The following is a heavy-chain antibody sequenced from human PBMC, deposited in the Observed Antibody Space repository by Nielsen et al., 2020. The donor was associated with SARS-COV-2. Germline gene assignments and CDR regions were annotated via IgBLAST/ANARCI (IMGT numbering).Heavy chain of an antibody. CDR2: IYHSGST. CDR1: GYSISSGYY. CDR3: ARGSVGATNI. D-gene: IGHD1-26*01. J-gene: IGHJ4*02. V-gene: IGHV4-38-2*02. Sequence: GSLRLSCTVSGYSISSGYYWGWIRQPPGKGLEWIGSIYHSGSTYYNPSLKSRVTISVDTSKNQFSLKLSSVTAADTAVYYCARGSVGATNIRGQGTLVTVSS.